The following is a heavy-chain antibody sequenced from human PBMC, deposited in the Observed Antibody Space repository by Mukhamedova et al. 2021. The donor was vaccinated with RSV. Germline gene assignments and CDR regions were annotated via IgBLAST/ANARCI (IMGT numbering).Heavy chain of an antibody. J-gene: IGHJ3*01. CDR3: AEHKGYSKGN. CDR2: ISHSGST. V-gene: IGHV4-34*01. D-gene: IGHD6-13*01. Sequence: WSWIRQPPEKGLEWIGQISHSGSTTYSPSLESRVTLSLDTSKNQFSLKLSSVTAADTAVYYCAEHKGYSKGNWSQGTMVTVSS.